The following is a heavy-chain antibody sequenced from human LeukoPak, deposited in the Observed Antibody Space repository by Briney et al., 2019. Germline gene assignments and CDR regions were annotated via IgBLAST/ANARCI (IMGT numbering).Heavy chain of an antibody. CDR2: IKQDGSEK. D-gene: IGHD3-22*01. CDR1: GFTFSSYW. Sequence: GALRLSCAASGFTFSSYWMSWVRQAPGKGLEWVANIKQDGSEKYYVDSVKGRFTISRDNAKNSLYLQMNSLRAEDTAVYYCARADYDSSGYYHYYFDYWGQGTLVTVSS. CDR3: ARADYDSSGYYHYYFDY. V-gene: IGHV3-7*01. J-gene: IGHJ4*02.